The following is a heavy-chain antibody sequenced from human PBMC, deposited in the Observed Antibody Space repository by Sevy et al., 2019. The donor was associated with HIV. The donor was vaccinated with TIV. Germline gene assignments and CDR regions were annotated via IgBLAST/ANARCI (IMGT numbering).Heavy chain of an antibody. Sequence: SETLSLTCAVSGGSISSSNWWSWVRQPPGKGLEWIGEIYHSGSTNYNPSLKSRVTISVDKSKNQFSLKLSSVTAADTAVYYCATAPHYDFWSGNDYWGQGTLVTVSS. V-gene: IGHV4-4*02. J-gene: IGHJ4*02. CDR1: GGSISSSNW. D-gene: IGHD3-3*01. CDR2: IYHSGST. CDR3: ATAPHYDFWSGNDY.